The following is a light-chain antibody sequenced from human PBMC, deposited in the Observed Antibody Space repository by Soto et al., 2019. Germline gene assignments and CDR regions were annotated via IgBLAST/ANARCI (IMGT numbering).Light chain of an antibody. J-gene: IGKJ3*01. CDR3: QQRSNWVT. Sequence: EIVLTQSPATLSLSPGERATLSCRASQSVSSYLAWYQQKPGQAPRLFIYDASNRATGIPARFSGSGSCTDFILTISSLEPEDFAVYYCQQRSNWVTFGPGTKVDIK. CDR2: DAS. CDR1: QSVSSY. V-gene: IGKV3-11*01.